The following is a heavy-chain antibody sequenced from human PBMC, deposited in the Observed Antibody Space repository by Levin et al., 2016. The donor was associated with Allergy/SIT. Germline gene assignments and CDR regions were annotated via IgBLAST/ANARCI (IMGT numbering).Heavy chain of an antibody. V-gene: IGHV1-69*13. Sequence: SVKVSCKASGGTFSSYAISWVRQAPGQGLEWMGGIIPIFGTANYAQKFQGRVTITADESTSTAYMELSSLRSEDTAVYYCARVGGSYLGYYYYGMDVWGQGTTVTVSS. J-gene: IGHJ6*02. D-gene: IGHD1-26*01. CDR3: ARVGGSYLGYYYYGMDV. CDR2: IIPIFGTA. CDR1: GGTFSSYA.